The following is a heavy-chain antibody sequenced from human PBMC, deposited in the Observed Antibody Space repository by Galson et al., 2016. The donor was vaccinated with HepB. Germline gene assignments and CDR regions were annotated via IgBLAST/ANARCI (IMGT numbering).Heavy chain of an antibody. Sequence: SETLSLTCAVYGGSFRGYSWSWIRQPPGKGLEWIGEINHSGSTNYNPSLKSRVAISVDTSKKQHSLKLRSVTAADTALYYCAITIVGATLMNYWGQGTLVTVSS. CDR3: AITIVGATLMNY. D-gene: IGHD1-26*01. CDR1: GGSFRGYS. J-gene: IGHJ4*02. V-gene: IGHV4-34*01. CDR2: INHSGST.